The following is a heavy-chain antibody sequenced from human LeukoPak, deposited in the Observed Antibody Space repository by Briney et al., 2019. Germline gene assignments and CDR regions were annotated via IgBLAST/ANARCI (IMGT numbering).Heavy chain of an antibody. CDR1: GFTFSSYA. V-gene: IGHV3-30*02. J-gene: IGHJ6*03. D-gene: IGHD3-10*01. CDR3: AKDGRPNYYGSGSYYYMDV. CDR2: IRYDGSNK. Sequence: GGSLRLSCAASGFTFSSYAMHWVRQAPGKGLEWVAFIRYDGSNKYYADSVKGRFTISRDNSKNTLCLQMNSLRAEDTAVYYCAKDGRPNYYGSGSYYYMDVWGKGTTVTISS.